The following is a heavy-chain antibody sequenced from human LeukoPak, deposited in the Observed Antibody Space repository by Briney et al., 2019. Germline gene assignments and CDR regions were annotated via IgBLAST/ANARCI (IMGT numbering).Heavy chain of an antibody. CDR1: GFIFSSYS. D-gene: IGHD6-13*01. Sequence: GGSLRLSCAASGFIFSSYSMSWVRQAPGRGLEWVSVITGSGGNTYYADSVKGRFTISKDNSKNTVYLQMSSLRVDDTAVYYCAKAASSSWPSYYYGMDVWGQGTTVTVSS. V-gene: IGHV3-23*01. CDR3: AKAASSSWPSYYYGMDV. CDR2: ITGSGGNT. J-gene: IGHJ6*02.